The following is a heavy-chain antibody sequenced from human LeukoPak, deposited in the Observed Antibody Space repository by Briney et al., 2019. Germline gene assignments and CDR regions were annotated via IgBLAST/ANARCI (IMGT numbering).Heavy chain of an antibody. J-gene: IGHJ4*02. CDR2: ISWNSGSI. V-gene: IGHV3-9*01. CDR1: GFTFDDYA. CDR3: AKSLQYYYDSSGSSFDY. D-gene: IGHD3-22*01. Sequence: PGGSLRLSCAASGFTFDDYAMHWVRQAPGKGLEWVPGISWNSGSIGYADSVKGRFTISRDNAKNSLYLQMNSLRAEDTALYYCAKSLQYYYDSSGSSFDYWGQGTLVTVSS.